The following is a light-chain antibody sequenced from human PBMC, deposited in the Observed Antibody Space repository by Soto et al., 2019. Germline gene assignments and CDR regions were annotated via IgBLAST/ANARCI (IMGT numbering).Light chain of an antibody. V-gene: IGKV3-15*01. CDR2: DAS. Sequence: EIVMTQSPATLSVSPGERATLSCRASQSVGSNLAWYQQKPGQAPSPLIYDASTRATGIPARFSGSGSATEFTLTISSLQSEDFAVYYCQQYNDWRTFGQGTKVEIK. CDR1: QSVGSN. J-gene: IGKJ1*01. CDR3: QQYNDWRT.